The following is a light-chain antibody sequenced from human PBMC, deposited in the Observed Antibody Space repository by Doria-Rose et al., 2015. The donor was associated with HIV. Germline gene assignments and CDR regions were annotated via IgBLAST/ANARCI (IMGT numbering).Light chain of an antibody. CDR2: GAS. Sequence: TQSPGTLSLSAGERATLYCRASQSVSANYLAWYQQRPGQSNRLLIYGASSRATDIPDRFSGSMSGTDFTLTISRLEPEDFAVYYCHQYASSRTFGQGTKVEIK. CDR1: QSVSANY. J-gene: IGKJ1*01. V-gene: IGKV3-20*01. CDR3: HQYASSRT.